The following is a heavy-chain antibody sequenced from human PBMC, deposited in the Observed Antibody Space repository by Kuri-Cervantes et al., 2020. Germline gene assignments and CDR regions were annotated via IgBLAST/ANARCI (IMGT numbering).Heavy chain of an antibody. Sequence: GGSLRLSCAASGFTFSSYWMSWVRQAPGKGLEWVANIKQDGSEKYYVDSVKGRFTISRDNAKNSLYLQMNGLRAEDTAVYYCARDASIAAAWVWFDPWGQGTLVTVSS. CDR2: IKQDGSEK. J-gene: IGHJ5*02. V-gene: IGHV3-7*01. CDR1: GFTFSSYW. D-gene: IGHD6-13*01. CDR3: ARDASIAAAWVWFDP.